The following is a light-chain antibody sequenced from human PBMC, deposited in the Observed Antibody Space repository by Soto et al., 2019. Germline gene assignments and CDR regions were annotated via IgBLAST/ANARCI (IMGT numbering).Light chain of an antibody. V-gene: IGKV3-15*01. CDR3: QNYNYWPYT. Sequence: EIVMAQSPLTLSVSPGERATLSCRASQSLSTNLAWYQQRPGQAPGLLIYDSSTRATGIPARFSGSGSGTEFTLTISSLQSEDSAVYYCQNYNYWPYTFGQGTKLEIK. CDR1: QSLSTN. CDR2: DSS. J-gene: IGKJ2*01.